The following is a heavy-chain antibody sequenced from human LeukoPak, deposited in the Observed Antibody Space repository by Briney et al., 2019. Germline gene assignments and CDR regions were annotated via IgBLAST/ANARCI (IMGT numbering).Heavy chain of an antibody. CDR3: AKEGAESFPDAFDI. J-gene: IGHJ3*02. V-gene: IGHV4-59*01. Sequence: PSETLSLTCTVSGGSISPYYWSWLRQPPGKGLEWIGYISYSGSTKNNPSHKSRVTISVDTSKNQFSLKVTSVTAADTAVYYCAKEGAESFPDAFDIWGQGTMITVSS. D-gene: IGHD3-10*01. CDR2: ISYSGST. CDR1: GGSISPYY.